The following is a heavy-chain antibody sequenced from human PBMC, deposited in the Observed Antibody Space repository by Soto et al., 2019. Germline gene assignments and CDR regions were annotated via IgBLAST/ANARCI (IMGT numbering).Heavy chain of an antibody. V-gene: IGHV4-59*01. D-gene: IGHD4-4*01. CDR1: GGSISSYY. Sequence: SETLSLTCTVSGGSISSYYWSWIRQPPGKGLEWIGYIYYSGSTNYNPSLKSRVTISVDTSKNRFSLKLSSVTAADTAVYYCARLALYTVGYYFDYWGQGTLVTV. CDR3: ARLALYTVGYYFDY. J-gene: IGHJ4*02. CDR2: IYYSGST.